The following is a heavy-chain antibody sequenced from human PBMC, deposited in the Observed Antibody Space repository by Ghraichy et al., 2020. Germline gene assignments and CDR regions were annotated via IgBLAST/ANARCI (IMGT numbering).Heavy chain of an antibody. Sequence: GGSLRLSCAASGFTFSSYSMNWVRQAPGKRLEWISYIDASSPIIHYADSLKGRFTVSRDNAKNSLYLQINSLRDEDTAVYYCARAQRVVPFDNWGQGTLVTVAS. V-gene: IGHV3-48*02. D-gene: IGHD3-3*01. CDR1: GFTFSSYS. CDR2: IDASSPII. CDR3: ARAQRVVPFDN. J-gene: IGHJ4*02.